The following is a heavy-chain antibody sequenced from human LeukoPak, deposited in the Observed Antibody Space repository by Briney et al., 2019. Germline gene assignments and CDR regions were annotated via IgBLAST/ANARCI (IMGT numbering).Heavy chain of an antibody. Sequence: SETLSLTCAVYGGSFSGYYWGWIRQPPGKGLEWIGEINHSGSTNYNPSLKSRVTISVDTSKNQFSLKLSSVTAADTAVYYCARAKSGYSYGHYYYYYGMDVWGQGTTATVSS. CDR2: INHSGST. CDR1: GGSFSGYY. CDR3: ARAKSGYSYGHYYYYYGMDV. V-gene: IGHV4-34*01. J-gene: IGHJ6*02. D-gene: IGHD5-18*01.